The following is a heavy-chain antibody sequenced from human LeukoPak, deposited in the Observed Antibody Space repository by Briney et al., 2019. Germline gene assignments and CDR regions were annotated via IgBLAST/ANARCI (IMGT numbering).Heavy chain of an antibody. V-gene: IGHV5-51*01. Sequence: GESLKISCKGSGYSFTNYWLGWVRQMPGKGPEWMGIIYPGDSDTRNSPSFQGQVTISADKSNSTAYLQWSSLKASDTAMYYCARTYSYGSSAFDYWGQGTLVTVSS. J-gene: IGHJ4*02. D-gene: IGHD5-18*01. CDR3: ARTYSYGSSAFDY. CDR1: GYSFTNYW. CDR2: IYPGDSDT.